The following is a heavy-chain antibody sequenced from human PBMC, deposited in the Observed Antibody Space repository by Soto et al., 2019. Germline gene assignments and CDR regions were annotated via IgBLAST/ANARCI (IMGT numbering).Heavy chain of an antibody. CDR2: IYYSGST. J-gene: IGHJ3*02. CDR3: ARDPITMVRGAGAFDI. V-gene: IGHV4-31*03. D-gene: IGHD3-10*01. Sequence: SETRSLTRTFSCGSINRGGYYWSWVRQHPGKGLEWIGYIYYSGSTYYNPSLKSRVTISVDTSKNQFSLKLSSVTAADTAVYYCARDPITMVRGAGAFDIWGQGTMVTVSS. CDR1: CGSINRGGYY.